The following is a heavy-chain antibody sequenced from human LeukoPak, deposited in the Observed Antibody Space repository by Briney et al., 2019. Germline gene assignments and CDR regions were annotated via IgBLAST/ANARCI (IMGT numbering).Heavy chain of an antibody. CDR2: MNPNSGNT. Sequence: ASVKVSCKASGYTFTSYEINWVRQATGQGLEWMGWMNPNSGNTGYAQKFQGRVTMTRNTSISTAYMELSSLRSEDTAVYYCARGSEPYDFWSGYYRYYYYYMDVWGKGTTVTVSS. J-gene: IGHJ6*03. CDR1: GYTFTSYE. CDR3: ARGSEPYDFWSGYYRYYYYYMDV. V-gene: IGHV1-8*01. D-gene: IGHD3-3*01.